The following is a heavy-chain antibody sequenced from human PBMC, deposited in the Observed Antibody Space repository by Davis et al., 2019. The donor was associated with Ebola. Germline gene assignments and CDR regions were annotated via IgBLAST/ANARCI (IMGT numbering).Heavy chain of an antibody. V-gene: IGHV3-21*01. CDR1: GFTFRSFD. J-gene: IGHJ4*02. Sequence: GSLRLSCTASGFTFRSFDMNWVRQPPGGGLEWVASIKSDMSYIYYAASVKGRFTISRDDSKNTLYLQMNSLRAEDTAVYYCARHPSIVVPGAEGYWGQGTLVTVSS. CDR2: IKSDMSYI. CDR3: ARHPSIVVPGAEGY. D-gene: IGHD6-19*01.